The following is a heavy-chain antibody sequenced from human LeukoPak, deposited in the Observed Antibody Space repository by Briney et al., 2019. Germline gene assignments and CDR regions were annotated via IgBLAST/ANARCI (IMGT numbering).Heavy chain of an antibody. D-gene: IGHD1-26*01. CDR2: ISSSSSTI. V-gene: IGHV3-48*01. CDR1: GFTFSSYS. J-gene: IGHJ4*02. Sequence: PGGSLRLSCAASGFTFSSYSMNWVRQAPGKGLEWVSYISSSSSTIYYADSVKSRFTISRDNAKNSLYLQMNSLRAEDTALYHCARGPYSGGFDYWGQGTLVTVSS. CDR3: ARGPYSGGFDY.